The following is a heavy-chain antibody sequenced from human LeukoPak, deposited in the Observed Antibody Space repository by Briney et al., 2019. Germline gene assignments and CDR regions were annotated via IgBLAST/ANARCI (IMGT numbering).Heavy chain of an antibody. J-gene: IGHJ4*02. Sequence: PGGSLRPSCAASGFTFSSYGMHWVRQAPGKGLEWVAVISYDGSNKYYADSVKGRFTISRDNSKNTLYLQMNSLRAEDTAVYYCAKESCSGGSCYSEYWGQGTLVTVSS. CDR3: AKESCSGGSCYSEY. D-gene: IGHD2-15*01. CDR2: ISYDGSNK. CDR1: GFTFSSYG. V-gene: IGHV3-30*18.